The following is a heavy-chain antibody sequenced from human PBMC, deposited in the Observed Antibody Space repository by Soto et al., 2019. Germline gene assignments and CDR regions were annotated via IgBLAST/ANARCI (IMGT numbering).Heavy chain of an antibody. CDR1: GFTFNSHA. CDR3: AAELTSDAFDV. D-gene: IGHD3-9*01. V-gene: IGHV3-21*06. CDR2: ISGSSSHI. Sequence: EVQLVESGGGLVKPGGSLRLSCVASGFTFNSHALNWVRQAPGKGLEWVSSISGSSSHIYYADSLKGRFTTSRDNARNSVYLQMNRLRAEDTAVYYCAAELTSDAFDVWGPGTVVTVS. J-gene: IGHJ3*01.